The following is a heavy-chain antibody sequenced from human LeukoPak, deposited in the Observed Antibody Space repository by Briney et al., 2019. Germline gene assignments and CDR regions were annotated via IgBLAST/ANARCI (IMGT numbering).Heavy chain of an antibody. Sequence: ASVKVSCKASGYTFTGYYMHWVRQAPGQGLEWMGWINPNSGGTNYAQKFQGRVTMTRDTSISTAYMELSRLRSDDTAAYYCARESGSTPHAFDIWGQGTMVTVSS. CDR1: GYTFTGYY. V-gene: IGHV1-2*02. CDR2: INPNSGGT. J-gene: IGHJ3*02. D-gene: IGHD2-2*01. CDR3: ARESGSTPHAFDI.